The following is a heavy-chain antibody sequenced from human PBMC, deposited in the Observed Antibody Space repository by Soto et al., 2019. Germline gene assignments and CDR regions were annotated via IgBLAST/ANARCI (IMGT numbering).Heavy chain of an antibody. CDR2: IGESGTPT. CDR1: GFTFSSYA. D-gene: IGHD2-2*01. Sequence: EVQLLESGGGLVQPGGSLRLSRAASGFTFSSYAMKWVRQAPGKGLEWVSLIGESGTPTYYADSVKGRFTISRDNSGNTLFLEMYSLRDEDTAVYYWARSIPGVRYYGMDVWGQGTTVTVSS. J-gene: IGHJ6*02. V-gene: IGHV3-23*01. CDR3: ARSIPGVRYYGMDV.